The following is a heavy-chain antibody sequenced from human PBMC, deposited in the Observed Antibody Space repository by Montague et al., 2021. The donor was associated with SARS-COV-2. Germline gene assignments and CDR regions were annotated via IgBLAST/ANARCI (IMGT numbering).Heavy chain of an antibody. Sequence: SLRLPCAASGFTFSSYSMNWVRQAPGKGLEWVSSISSSSSYIYYADSVKGRFTISRDNAKNSLYLQMNSLRAEDTTVYYCARGAPTISMILVVITGAGWYFDLWGRGTLVTVSS. J-gene: IGHJ2*01. CDR3: ARGAPTISMILVVITGAGWYFDL. V-gene: IGHV3-21*01. D-gene: IGHD3-22*01. CDR2: ISSSSSYI. CDR1: GFTFSSYS.